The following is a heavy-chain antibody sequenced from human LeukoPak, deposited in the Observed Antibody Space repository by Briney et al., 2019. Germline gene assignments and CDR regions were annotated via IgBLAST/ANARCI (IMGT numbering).Heavy chain of an antibody. CDR2: IYYSGST. CDR1: GYSISSGYY. Sequence: SETLSLTCTVSGYSISSGYYWGWIRQPPGKGLEWIGYIYYSGSTYYNPSLKSRVTISVDTSKNQFSLKLSSVTAADTAVYYCARDPYYYDSSGHGSAFDIWGQGTMVTVSS. D-gene: IGHD3-22*01. CDR3: ARDPYYYDSSGHGSAFDI. J-gene: IGHJ3*02. V-gene: IGHV4-30-4*08.